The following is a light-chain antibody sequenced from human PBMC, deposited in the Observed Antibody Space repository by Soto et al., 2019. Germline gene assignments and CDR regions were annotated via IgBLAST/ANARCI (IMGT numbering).Light chain of an antibody. V-gene: IGLV2-14*01. CDR2: DVT. Sequence: QSALTQPASVSGSPGQSITISCTGTSSDIGGYNYVSWYQQHPGKAPKVMIYDVTNRPSGVSIRFSSSKSGNTASLTISGLQAEDEADYYCSSFTSSSTYVVFGGGTKVTVL. CDR1: SSDIGGYNY. J-gene: IGLJ2*01. CDR3: SSFTSSSTYVV.